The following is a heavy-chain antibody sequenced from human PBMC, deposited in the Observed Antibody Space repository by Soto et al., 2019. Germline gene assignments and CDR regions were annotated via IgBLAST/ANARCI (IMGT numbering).Heavy chain of an antibody. CDR3: ARAGYSSSWANYYYYYGMDV. D-gene: IGHD6-13*01. CDR1: GGSISSYY. J-gene: IGHJ6*02. CDR2: IYYSGGT. Sequence: AETLSLSCTASGGSISSYYWSWIRQPPGKGLEWIGYIYYSGGTNYNPSRKSRVTISVDTSKNQFSLKLSSVTAADTAVYYCARAGYSSSWANYYYYYGMDVWGQGTTVTV. V-gene: IGHV4-59*01.